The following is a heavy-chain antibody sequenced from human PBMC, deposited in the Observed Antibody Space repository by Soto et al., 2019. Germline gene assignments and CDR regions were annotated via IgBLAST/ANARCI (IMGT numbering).Heavy chain of an antibody. CDR2: IYYSGST. D-gene: IGHD4-4*01. CDR1: GDSISSSNYY. Sequence: PSETLSLTCTVSGDSISSSNYYWVWIRLPPGKGLEWIGSIYYSGSTYYNPSLNSRVTISVDTSKNQFSLKLSSVTAADTAVYYCARHTYSWAGNWFEPWGQGHLVTVAS. V-gene: IGHV4-39*01. CDR3: ARHTYSWAGNWFEP. J-gene: IGHJ5*02.